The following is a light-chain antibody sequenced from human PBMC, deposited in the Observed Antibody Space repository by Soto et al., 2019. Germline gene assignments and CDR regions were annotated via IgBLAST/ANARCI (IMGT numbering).Light chain of an antibody. J-gene: IGKJ1*01. V-gene: IGKV1-33*01. Sequence: DIQMTQSPSSLSASVGDRVTITCQASQDISNYLNWYQQKPEKASKLLIYDASNLETGVPSRFSGSGSGTYFPFNNTSLPPEDIATYYWQQYDNLPNFGQGPKVEIK. CDR1: QDISNY. CDR2: DAS. CDR3: QQYDNLPN.